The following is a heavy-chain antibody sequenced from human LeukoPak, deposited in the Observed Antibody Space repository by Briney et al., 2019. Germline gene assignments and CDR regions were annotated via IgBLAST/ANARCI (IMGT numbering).Heavy chain of an antibody. V-gene: IGHV3-66*01. Sequence: GRSLRLSCAASGFTFDDYAMHWVRQAPGKGLEWVSIIYISGTTYYADSVKGRFTISRDNSKNTLYLQMNSLRAEDTAVYYCARDSQTLVGAPSGGYFDLWGLGALVTVSS. D-gene: IGHD1-26*01. J-gene: IGHJ4*02. CDR2: IYISGTT. CDR1: GFTFDDYA. CDR3: ARDSQTLVGAPSGGYFDL.